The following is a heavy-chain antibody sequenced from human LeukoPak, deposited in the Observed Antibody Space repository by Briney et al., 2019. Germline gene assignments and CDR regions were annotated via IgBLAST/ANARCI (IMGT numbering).Heavy chain of an antibody. J-gene: IGHJ4*02. D-gene: IGHD6-19*01. CDR3: AKYGIVVAGKGLPDW. V-gene: IGHV3-23*01. CDR1: GFTFSSYA. Sequence: AGGSLRLSCAASGFTFSSYAMSWVRQAPGKGLEWVSSISGNGVGTYYADSVKGRFTISRDSSKNTLSLQMNSLRAEDTAVYYCAKYGIVVAGKGLPDWWGQGTLVTVSS. CDR2: ISGNGVGT.